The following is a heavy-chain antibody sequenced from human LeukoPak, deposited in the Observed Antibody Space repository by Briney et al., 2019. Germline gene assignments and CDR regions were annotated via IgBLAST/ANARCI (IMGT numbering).Heavy chain of an antibody. V-gene: IGHV3-33*01. CDR2: IWYDGSNK. J-gene: IGHJ4*02. CDR1: GFTFSSYG. Sequence: PGRSLRLSCAASGFTFSSYGMHWVRQAPGKGLEWVAVIWYDGSNKYYADSVKGRFTISRDNSKNTLYLQMNSLRAEDTAVYYCARAANGYTYGYYYWGQGTLVTVSS. CDR3: ARAANGYTYGYYY. D-gene: IGHD5-18*01.